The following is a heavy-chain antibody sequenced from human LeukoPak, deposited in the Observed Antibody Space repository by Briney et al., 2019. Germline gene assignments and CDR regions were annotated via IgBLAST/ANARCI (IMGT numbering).Heavy chain of an antibody. J-gene: IGHJ4*02. CDR3: ASHVTVLGTRGFDF. D-gene: IGHD6-19*01. CDR2: VHHGGAS. Sequence: SETLSLTCAVSGDSITSHSWWSWVRQPPGKGLEWIGEVHHGGASNYDPSLESRVTISVNKSKNRFSLNLRSVTAADTATYYCASHVTVLGTRGFDFWGRGTLVTVS. V-gene: IGHV4-4*02. CDR1: GDSITSHSW.